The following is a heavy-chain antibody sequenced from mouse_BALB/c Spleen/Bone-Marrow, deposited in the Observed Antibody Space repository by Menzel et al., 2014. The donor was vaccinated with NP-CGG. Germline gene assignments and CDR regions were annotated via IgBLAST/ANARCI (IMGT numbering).Heavy chain of an antibody. Sequence: DVQLVESGGGLVKPGGSLKLSCAAPGFTFSDYYMYWARQTPEKRLEWVATISDGGSYTCYPDSVKGRFTISRDNAKNNLYLQMSSLKSEDTAMYYCARGRIYYDYDVGDYWGQGTTLTVSS. CDR3: ARGRIYYDYDVGDY. CDR1: GFTFSDYY. D-gene: IGHD2-4*01. V-gene: IGHV5-4*02. CDR2: ISDGGSYT. J-gene: IGHJ2*01.